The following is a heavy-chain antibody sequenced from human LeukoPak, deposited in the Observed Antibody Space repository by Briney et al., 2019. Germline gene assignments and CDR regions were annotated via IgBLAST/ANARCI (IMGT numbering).Heavy chain of an antibody. D-gene: IGHD4-17*01. CDR2: IYHSGIT. J-gene: IGHJ6*02. Sequence: SETLSLTCAVSGGSISSSNWWSWVRQPPGKGLEWIGEIYHSGITNYNPSLRSRVTISVDKSKNQFSLKLSSVTAADTAVYYCASKGNDYGDYYYYGLDVWGQGTTVTVSS. CDR3: ASKGNDYGDYYYYGLDV. CDR1: GGSISSSNW. V-gene: IGHV4-4*02.